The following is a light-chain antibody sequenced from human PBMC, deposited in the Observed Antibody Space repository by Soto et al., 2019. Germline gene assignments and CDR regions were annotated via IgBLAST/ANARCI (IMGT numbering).Light chain of an antibody. V-gene: IGLV2-14*01. CDR2: EVT. CDR3: SSYTSSSTLWV. Sequence: QSALTQPASVSGSPGQAITISCTGTSTDVGGYNCVSWYQQHPGKAPKLMIYEVTNRPSGVSNRFSGSKSGNTASLTISGLQAEDEADYYCSSYTSSSTLWVFGGGTKLTVL. J-gene: IGLJ3*02. CDR1: STDVGGYNC.